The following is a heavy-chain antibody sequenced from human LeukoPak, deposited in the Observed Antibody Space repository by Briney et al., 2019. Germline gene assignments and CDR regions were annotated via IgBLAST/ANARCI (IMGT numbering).Heavy chain of an antibody. V-gene: IGHV3-33*08. CDR3: ARDRSFYSPRGYFDY. D-gene: IGHD3-10*01. CDR2: IWYDGSNK. CDR1: GFTFSSYG. Sequence: GGSLRLPCAASGFTFSSYGMHWVRQAPGKGLEWVAVIWYDGSNKYYADSVKGRFTISRDNSKNTLYLQMNSLRAEDTAVYYCARDRSFYSPRGYFDYWGQGTLVTVSS. J-gene: IGHJ4*02.